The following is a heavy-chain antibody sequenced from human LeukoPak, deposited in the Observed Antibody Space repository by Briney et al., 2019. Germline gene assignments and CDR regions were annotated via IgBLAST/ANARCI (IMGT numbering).Heavy chain of an antibody. J-gene: IGHJ6*03. CDR2: ISSSGSYI. CDR3: ARVLRYCSGGNCYSGGLGYMDV. D-gene: IGHD2-15*01. V-gene: IGHV3-21*03. CDR1: GFTFDDYG. Sequence: PGGSLRLSCAASGFTFDDYGMSWVRQAPGKGLEWVSSISSSGSYIYYADSVKGRFTISRDNAKNSLYLQMNSLRAEDTAVCYCARVLRYCSGGNCYSGGLGYMDVWGKGTTVTISS.